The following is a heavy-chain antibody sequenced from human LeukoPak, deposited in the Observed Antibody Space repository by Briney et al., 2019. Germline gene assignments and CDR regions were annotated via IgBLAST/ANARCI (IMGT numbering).Heavy chain of an antibody. CDR3: ARKNSGYDLGDY. D-gene: IGHD5-12*01. Sequence: PGESLKISCKGSGYSFTNYWIAWVRQMPGKGLEWIGIIYPGDSDTRCSPSLQGQVTISADKSISTAYLQWSSLRASDTAMYYCARKNSGYDLGDYWGQGTLVTVSS. V-gene: IGHV5-51*01. CDR2: IYPGDSDT. J-gene: IGHJ4*02. CDR1: GYSFTNYW.